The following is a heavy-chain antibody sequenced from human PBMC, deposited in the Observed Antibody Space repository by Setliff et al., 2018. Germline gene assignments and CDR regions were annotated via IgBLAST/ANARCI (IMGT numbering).Heavy chain of an antibody. CDR2: ISAYNGNT. Sequence: ASVKVSCKASGYTFTSYGISWVRQAPGQGLEWMGWISAYNGNTNYAQKLQGRVTITADKSTSTAYMELSSLRSEDTAVYYCARARWWPLLDYYMDVWGKGTTVTVSS. V-gene: IGHV1-18*01. D-gene: IGHD2-8*02. CDR1: GYTFTSYG. CDR3: ARARWWPLLDYYMDV. J-gene: IGHJ6*03.